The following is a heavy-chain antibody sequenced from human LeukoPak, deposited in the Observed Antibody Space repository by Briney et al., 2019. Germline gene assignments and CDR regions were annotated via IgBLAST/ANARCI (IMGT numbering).Heavy chain of an antibody. CDR2: MSGSGGST. CDR1: GFTFSSYA. D-gene: IGHD3-22*01. Sequence: GGSLRLSCTASGFTFSSYAMSWVRQAPGKGLEWVSAMSGSGGSTYYADSVKGRFTISRDNSKNTLYLQMNSLRAEDTAVYHCAKAPNGVVVILYYFDYWGQGTLVTVSS. J-gene: IGHJ4*02. CDR3: AKAPNGVVVILYYFDY. V-gene: IGHV3-23*01.